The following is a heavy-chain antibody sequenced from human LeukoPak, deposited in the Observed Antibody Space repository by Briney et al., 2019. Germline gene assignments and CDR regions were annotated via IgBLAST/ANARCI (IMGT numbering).Heavy chain of an antibody. J-gene: IGHJ5*02. CDR2: IYSGGST. V-gene: IGHV3-66*01. CDR3: ARGYTGYSSVENWFDP. D-gene: IGHD6-19*01. CDR1: GFTVSSNY. Sequence: PGGSLRLSCAASGFTVSSNYMSWVRQAPGKGLEWVSVIYSGGSTYYADSVKGRFTISRDNSKNTLYLQMNSLRAEDTAVYYCARGYTGYSSVENWFDPWGQGTLVTVSS.